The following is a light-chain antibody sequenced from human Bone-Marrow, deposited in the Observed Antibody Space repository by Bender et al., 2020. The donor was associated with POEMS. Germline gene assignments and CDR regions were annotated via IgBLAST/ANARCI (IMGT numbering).Light chain of an antibody. Sequence: QSVLTQPPSVSGTPGQRVTISCSGSSSNLRTNYVYWYQQLPGTAPKLLIYENNQRPSGVPDRFSGSKSGNTASLTISGLQAEDEADYYCCSYADSSTLVLGTGTKVTVL. CDR1: SSNLRTNY. J-gene: IGLJ1*01. CDR2: ENN. CDR3: CSYADSSTLV. V-gene: IGLV1-47*01.